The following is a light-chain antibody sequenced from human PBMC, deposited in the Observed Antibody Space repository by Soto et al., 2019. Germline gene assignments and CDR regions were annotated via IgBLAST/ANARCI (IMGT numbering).Light chain of an antibody. Sequence: EIVMTQSPATLSVAPGERATLSCRASQSVSSNLAWYQQTPGQAPRLLIYGASTRATGIPASFSGSGSGTEFTLTISSLQSEDFAVYYCQQYNNWPPRLTFGPGTKVDIK. J-gene: IGKJ3*01. CDR1: QSVSSN. V-gene: IGKV3-15*01. CDR2: GAS. CDR3: QQYNNWPPRLT.